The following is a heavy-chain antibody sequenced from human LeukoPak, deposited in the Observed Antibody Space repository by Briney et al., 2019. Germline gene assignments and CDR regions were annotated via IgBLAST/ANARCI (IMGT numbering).Heavy chain of an antibody. D-gene: IGHD1-7*01. Sequence: SETLSLTCAVYGGSFSGYYWSWIRQPPGKGLEWIGEINHSGSTNYNPSLKSRVTISVDTSKNQFSLKLSSVTAADTAVYYCARERDWNYSQALDYWGQGTLVTVSS. J-gene: IGHJ4*02. CDR3: ARERDWNYSQALDY. V-gene: IGHV4-34*01. CDR1: GGSFSGYY. CDR2: INHSGST.